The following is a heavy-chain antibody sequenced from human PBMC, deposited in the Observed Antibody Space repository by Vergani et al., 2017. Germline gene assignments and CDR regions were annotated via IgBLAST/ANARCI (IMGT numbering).Heavy chain of an antibody. D-gene: IGHD2-15*01. J-gene: IGHJ4*02. CDR2: IRSDESRR. CDR1: GFTFNSYC. V-gene: IGHV3-30*02. Sequence: QVQLVESGGGVVQPGGSLRLSCAASGFTFNSYCMHWVRQAPGKGLEWVASIRSDESRRYYGDSMEGPFTISRDNSKNTLYLQMKRLRPEDTAVYYCAKEGGGYCSGGTCYPEYWGQGTLVIVSS. CDR3: AKEGGGYCSGGTCYPEY.